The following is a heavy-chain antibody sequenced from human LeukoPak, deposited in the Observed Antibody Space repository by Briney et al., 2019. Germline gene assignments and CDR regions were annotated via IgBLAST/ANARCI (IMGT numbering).Heavy chain of an antibody. V-gene: IGHV3-66*01. CDR1: GFTVSSNY. CDR3: ASRSPPNSSGFTS. J-gene: IGHJ5*02. CDR2: IYSGGST. Sequence: GGSLRLSCAASGFTVSSNYMTWVRQAPGKGLEWVSVIYSGGSTFYADSVKGRFTASRDTSKNTLYLQMSSLRAEDTAVYYCASRSPPNSSGFTSWGQGALVTVSS. D-gene: IGHD3-22*01.